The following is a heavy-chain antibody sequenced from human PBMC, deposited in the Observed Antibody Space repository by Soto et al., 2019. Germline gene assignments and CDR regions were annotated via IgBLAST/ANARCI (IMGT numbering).Heavy chain of an antibody. Sequence: EVQLVETGGGLIQPGGSLKLSCTVAGFTVSDSMSWVRQAPGKGLECVSFIHSDGSTHYTDSVRGRFTISRDNSKNTLYLQMDRLRVDGTAVYFCARDGSGPFDYWGQGTMVTVSS. D-gene: IGHD6-19*01. CDR1: GFTVSDS. V-gene: IGHV3-53*02. CDR2: IHSDGST. J-gene: IGHJ4*02. CDR3: ARDGSGPFDY.